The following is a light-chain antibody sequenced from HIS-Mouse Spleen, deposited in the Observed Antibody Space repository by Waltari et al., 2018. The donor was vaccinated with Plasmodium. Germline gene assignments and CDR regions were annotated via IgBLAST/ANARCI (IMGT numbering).Light chain of an antibody. V-gene: IGLV3-10*01. Sequence: SYELTQPPSVSVSPGQTARITCSGDALAKKYAYWYQQKSDQAPVLVIYEDSKRPSGLPERFSGSSSGTMATLTISGAQVEDEADYYCYSTDSSGNHRVFGGGTKLTVL. CDR2: EDS. J-gene: IGLJ3*02. CDR1: ALAKKY. CDR3: YSTDSSGNHRV.